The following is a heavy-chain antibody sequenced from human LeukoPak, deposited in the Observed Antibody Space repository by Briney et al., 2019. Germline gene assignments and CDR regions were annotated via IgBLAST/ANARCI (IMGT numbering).Heavy chain of an antibody. CDR1: GFTFSSYA. V-gene: IGHV3-23*01. J-gene: IGHJ3*02. CDR3: ARVRGGNRGDAFDI. Sequence: GGSLRLSCAASGFTFSSYAMSWVRQAPGKGLEWVSVITGGGGNTYYADSVKGRFTISRDNSKNTLYVQMKSLGAEDTALYYCARVRGGNRGDAFDIWGQGTMVTVSS. CDR2: ITGGGGNT. D-gene: IGHD4-23*01.